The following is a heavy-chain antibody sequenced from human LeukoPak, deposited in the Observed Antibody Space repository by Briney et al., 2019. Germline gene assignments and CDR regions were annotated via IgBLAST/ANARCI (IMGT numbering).Heavy chain of an antibody. CDR3: ARKGSSSWYANWFDP. J-gene: IGHJ5*02. CDR1: GGSISSVSYY. D-gene: IGHD6-13*01. V-gene: IGHV4-61*01. Sequence: SETLSLTCTVSGGSISSVSYYWSWIRQPPGKGLEWIGYIYYSGSTNYNPSLKSRVTISVDTSKNQFSLKLSSVTAADTAVYYCARKGSSSWYANWFDPWGQGTLVTVSS. CDR2: IYYSGST.